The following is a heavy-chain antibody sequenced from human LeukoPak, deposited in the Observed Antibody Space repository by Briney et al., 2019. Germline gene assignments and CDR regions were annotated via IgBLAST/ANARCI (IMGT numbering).Heavy chain of an antibody. J-gene: IGHJ4*02. Sequence: ASVKVSCKASGYTFTGYYLHWLRQAPGQWLEWMGWIHPNSGGTNYAQKFQGRVTMTRDTSISTAYMELSRLSSDDTAVYYCARDRPVDYWGQGTLVTVSS. CDR2: IHPNSGGT. CDR1: GYTFTGYY. V-gene: IGHV1-2*02. CDR3: ARDRPVDY.